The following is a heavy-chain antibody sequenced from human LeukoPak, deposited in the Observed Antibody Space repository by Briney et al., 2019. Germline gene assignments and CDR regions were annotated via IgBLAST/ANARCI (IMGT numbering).Heavy chain of an antibody. CDR3: ASYDSSGHFDY. D-gene: IGHD3-22*01. V-gene: IGHV4-59*12. CDR2: IYYSGST. J-gene: IGHJ4*02. Sequence: SETLSLTCTVSGGSISSYYWSWIRQPPGKGLEWIGYIYYSGSTNYNPSLKSRVTILVDTSKNQFSLKLSSVTVADTAVYYCASYDSSGHFDYWGQGTLVTVSS. CDR1: GGSISSYY.